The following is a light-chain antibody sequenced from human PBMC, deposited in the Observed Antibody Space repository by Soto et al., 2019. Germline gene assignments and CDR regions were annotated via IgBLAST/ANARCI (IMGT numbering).Light chain of an antibody. CDR3: CSYAATSTLV. J-gene: IGLJ3*02. Sequence: QSALTQPRSVSGSPGQSVTISCTGTSSDVGIYNYVSWYQHHPGKAPKLIIYDVIKRPSGVPDRFSGSKSGITASLTISGLQADDEAAYYCCSYAATSTLVFGGGTKVTVL. CDR1: SSDVGIYNY. V-gene: IGLV2-11*01. CDR2: DVI.